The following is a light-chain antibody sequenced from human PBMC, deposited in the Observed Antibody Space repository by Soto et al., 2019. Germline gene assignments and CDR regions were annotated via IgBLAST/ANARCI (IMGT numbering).Light chain of an antibody. CDR2: WAS. Sequence: IVMIQSPASLAVSLGETATTNPNSSQTLLYTSSNKSYLAWFQQKPGQPPRLLIYWASTRESGVPDRFSGSGSGTDFTLTISSLQPDDFATYYCQQYNTYSRTFGQGTKVDIK. V-gene: IGKV4-1*01. CDR3: QQYNTYSRT. CDR1: QTLLYTSSNKSY. J-gene: IGKJ1*01.